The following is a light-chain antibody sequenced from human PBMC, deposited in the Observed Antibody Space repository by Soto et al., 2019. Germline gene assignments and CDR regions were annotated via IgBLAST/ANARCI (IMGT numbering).Light chain of an antibody. Sequence: QPVLTQAPSASGTPGQRVTISCSGSSSNIGSNTVSWYQQVPGTAPKVLIYSNVQRPSGVTDRFSGSKSGTSASLAIGGLQSEDEADYYCAAWDGSLNGWVFGGGTKVTVL. J-gene: IGLJ3*02. CDR1: SSNIGSNT. CDR2: SNV. V-gene: IGLV1-44*01. CDR3: AAWDGSLNGWV.